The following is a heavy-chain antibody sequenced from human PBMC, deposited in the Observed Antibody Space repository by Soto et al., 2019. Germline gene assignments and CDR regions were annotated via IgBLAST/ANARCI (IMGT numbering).Heavy chain of an antibody. CDR3: ARDMKAMVNMWGTNWFDP. CDR1: GGSVSSGSYY. J-gene: IGHJ5*02. V-gene: IGHV4-61*01. Sequence: PSETLSLTCTVSGGSVSSGSYYWSWIRQPPGKGLEWIGYIYYSGSTNYNPSLKSRVTISVDTSKNQFSLKLSSVTAADTAVYYCARDMKAMVNMWGTNWFDPWGQGTLVTVSS. D-gene: IGHD5-18*01. CDR2: IYYSGST.